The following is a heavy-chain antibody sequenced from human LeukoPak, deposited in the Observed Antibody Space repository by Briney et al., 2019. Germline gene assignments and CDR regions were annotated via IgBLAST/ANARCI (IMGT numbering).Heavy chain of an antibody. Sequence: ASVKVSCKASGYTFASYYMQWVRQAPGQGLEWMGIINPSGGSTSYAQKFQGRVTMTRDTSTSTVYMELSSLRSEDTAVYYCAREVDTAMAYYYYYGMDVWRQGTTVTVSS. CDR2: INPSGGST. CDR3: AREVDTAMAYYYYYGMDV. D-gene: IGHD5-18*01. V-gene: IGHV1-46*01. J-gene: IGHJ6*02. CDR1: GYTFASYY.